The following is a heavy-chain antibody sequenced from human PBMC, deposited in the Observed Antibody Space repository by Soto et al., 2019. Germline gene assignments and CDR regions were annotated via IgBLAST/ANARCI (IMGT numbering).Heavy chain of an antibody. D-gene: IGHD3-10*01. CDR2: IYPSDSDT. Sequence: GESLKISCQVSGYTFTIYWIGWVRQMPGKGLEWMGIIYPSDSDTRYSPSFQGQVTISADQSINTAYLQWDSLKASDTATYYCARTAGYYRGRQFDYWGQGTLVTVSS. J-gene: IGHJ4*02. V-gene: IGHV5-51*01. CDR1: GYTFTIYW. CDR3: ARTAGYYRGRQFDY.